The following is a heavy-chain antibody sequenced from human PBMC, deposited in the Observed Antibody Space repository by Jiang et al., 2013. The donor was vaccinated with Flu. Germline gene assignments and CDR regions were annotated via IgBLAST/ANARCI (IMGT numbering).Heavy chain of an antibody. Sequence: GLVKPSQNLSLTCTVSGVSINSYHWSWIRQSPGKGLEWIGYIFYTGNTNYNPSLKSRVTMSLDTSKNQISLKLTSVNAADTAVYYCARDRGDYADYYYGVDVWGQGTTVTVSS. J-gene: IGHJ6*02. CDR1: GVSINSYH. CDR3: ARDRGDYADYYYGVDV. CDR2: IFYTGNT. V-gene: IGHV4-59*01. D-gene: IGHD4-17*01.